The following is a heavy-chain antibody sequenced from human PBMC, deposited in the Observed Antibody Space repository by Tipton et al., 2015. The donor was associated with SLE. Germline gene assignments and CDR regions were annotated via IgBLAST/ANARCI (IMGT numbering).Heavy chain of an antibody. CDR1: GASVTRSTHF. D-gene: IGHD7-27*01. CDR3: ARRGTGGRSYDY. J-gene: IGHJ4*02. V-gene: IGHV4-39*07. Sequence: TLSLTCTVSGASVTRSTHFWGWVRRPPGKGLEWIASVYYTGNTYYSPSLESRVAISLDTNNHFSLRLSSVTAADTAVYYCARRGTGGRSYDYWGQGTLVTVSS. CDR2: VYYTGNT.